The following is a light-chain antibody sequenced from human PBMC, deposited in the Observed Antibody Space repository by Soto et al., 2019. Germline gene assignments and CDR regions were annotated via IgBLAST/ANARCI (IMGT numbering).Light chain of an antibody. Sequence: QSALTQPASVPGSPGQSITISCTGTSSDVGGYNYVYWYQQHPGKAPKLMIYEVSNRPSGVSNRFSGTKSGNTAYLTISGLQAEDEADYYCSAYTSSSTLVFGSGTKLTVL. CDR2: EVS. J-gene: IGLJ1*01. CDR1: SSDVGGYNY. CDR3: SAYTSSSTLV. V-gene: IGLV2-14*01.